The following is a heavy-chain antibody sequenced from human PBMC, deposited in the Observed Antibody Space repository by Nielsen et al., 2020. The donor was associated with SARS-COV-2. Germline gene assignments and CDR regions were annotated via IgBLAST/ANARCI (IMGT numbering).Heavy chain of an antibody. CDR2: LTEYGSQI. Sequence: AESLTLTCAVSGHRLSIYWMTGARQAPRQGLDRVPNLTEYGSQIADVDSVKGRFTISRDNAKSSLYLQMDSLRAEDTALYYCARDPRIGTVSFSADIETYTYFGLGVWGQGTTVTVSS. D-gene: IGHD2/OR15-2a*01. CDR1: GHRLSIYW. J-gene: IGHJ6*02. V-gene: IGHV3-7*01. CDR3: ARDPRIGTVSFSADIETYTYFGLGV.